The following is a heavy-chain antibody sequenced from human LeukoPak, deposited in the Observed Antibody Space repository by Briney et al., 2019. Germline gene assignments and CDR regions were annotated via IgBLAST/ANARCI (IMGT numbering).Heavy chain of an antibody. CDR1: GYTFTGYY. V-gene: IGHV1-2*02. CDR2: INPNSGGT. Sequence: GASVKVSCKASGYTFTGYYMHWVRQAPGQGLEWMGWINPNSGGTNYAQKFQGRVTMTRDTSISTAYMELSSVTAADTAVYYCAGAYCGGDCYSGRTFDIWGQGTMVTVSS. J-gene: IGHJ3*02. CDR3: AGAYCGGDCYSGRTFDI. D-gene: IGHD2-21*02.